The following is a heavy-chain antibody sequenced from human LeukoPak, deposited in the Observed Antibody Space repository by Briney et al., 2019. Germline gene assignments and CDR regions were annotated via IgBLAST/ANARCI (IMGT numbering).Heavy chain of an antibody. D-gene: IGHD6-13*01. CDR2: ISWNSGSI. V-gene: IGHV3-9*01. CDR1: GFTFDDYA. CDR3: AKDREAAAGRRGDYYYGMDV. Sequence: GRSLRLSCAASGFTFDDYAMHWVRQAPGKGPEWVSGISWNSGSIGYADSVKGRFTISRDNAKNSLYLQMNSLRAEDTALYYCAKDREAAAGRRGDYYYGMDVWGQGTTVTVSS. J-gene: IGHJ6*02.